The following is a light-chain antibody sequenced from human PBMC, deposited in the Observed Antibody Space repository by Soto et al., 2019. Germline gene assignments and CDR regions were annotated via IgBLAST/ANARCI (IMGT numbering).Light chain of an antibody. J-gene: IGLJ2*01. Sequence: QSALTQPRSVSGSPGQSVTISCTGTSSGVGAYDRVSWYQHHPTSAPKLMIYEVSNRPSGVSNRFSGYKSGNTASLTIAGLQAEDEAYYYCRSYTSSSTHVGFGGGTKLTLL. V-gene: IGLV2-14*01. CDR3: RSYTSSSTHVG. CDR1: SSGVGAYDR. CDR2: EVS.